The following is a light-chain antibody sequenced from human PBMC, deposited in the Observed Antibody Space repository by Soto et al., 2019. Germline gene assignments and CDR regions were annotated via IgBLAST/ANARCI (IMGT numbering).Light chain of an antibody. CDR3: QQLNSYPLT. J-gene: IGKJ3*01. CDR2: GAS. Sequence: DIQLTQSPSFLSASVGGRVTITCRACPAISSHLAWYQQKPGKAPNLLIYGASTLQSGVPSRFSGSGSGTQFTLTISSLQPEDFATYYCQQLNSYPLTFGPGTKVDIK. V-gene: IGKV1-9*01. CDR1: PAISSH.